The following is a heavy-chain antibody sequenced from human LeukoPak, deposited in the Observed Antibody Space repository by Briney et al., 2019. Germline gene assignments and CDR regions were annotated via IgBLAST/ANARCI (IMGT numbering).Heavy chain of an antibody. J-gene: IGHJ6*02. V-gene: IGHV3-30-3*01. D-gene: IGHD2-2*01. Sequence: GGSLRLSCAASGFTFSSYAMHWVRQAPGKGLEWVAVISYDGSNKYYADSVKGRFTISRDNSKNTLYLQMNSLRAEDTAVYYCAALKRYCSSTRCIAAAPWGMDVWGQGITVTVSS. CDR1: GFTFSSYA. CDR3: AALKRYCSSTRCIAAAPWGMDV. CDR2: ISYDGSNK.